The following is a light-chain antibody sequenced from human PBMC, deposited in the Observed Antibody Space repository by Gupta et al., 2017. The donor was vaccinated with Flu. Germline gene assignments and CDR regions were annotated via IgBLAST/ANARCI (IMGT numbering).Light chain of an antibody. V-gene: IGLV1-44*01. CDR3: SSCYDSRNCGV. Sequence: VTTSCCRSSSNAGSNALYWYQQPRSAAPTLLNYTNQRPSAVVPGCFSGTKCDSSAALAISGLLTADEADYYCSSCYDSRNCGVFGGGTKLTVL. CDR1: SSNAGSNA. J-gene: IGLJ3*02. CDR2: TNQ.